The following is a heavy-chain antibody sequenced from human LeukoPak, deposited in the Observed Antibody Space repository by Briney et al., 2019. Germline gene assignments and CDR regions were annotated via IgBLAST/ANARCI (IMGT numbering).Heavy chain of an antibody. CDR2: INPNSGGT. CDR3: ARENGNYAGPVFHP. D-gene: IGHD1-7*01. V-gene: IGHV1-2*02. CDR1: GYTFTSYG. J-gene: IGHJ5*02. Sequence: ASVKVSCKASGYTFTSYGISWVRQAPGQGLEWMGWINPNSGGTNYAQKFQGRVTMTRDTSISTASMELSRLRSDDTAVYYCARENGNYAGPVFHPWGQGTLVTV.